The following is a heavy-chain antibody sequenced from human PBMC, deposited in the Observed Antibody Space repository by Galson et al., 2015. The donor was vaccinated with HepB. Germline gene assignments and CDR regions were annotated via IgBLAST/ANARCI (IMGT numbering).Heavy chain of an antibody. CDR2: ISYDGSNK. CDR1: GFTFSSYA. Sequence: SLRLSCAASGFTFSSYAMHWVRQAPGKGLEWVAVISYDGSNKYHADSVKGRFTISRDNSKNTLYLQMNSLRAEDTAVYYCAREKRPIVGDYWGQGTLVTVSS. J-gene: IGHJ4*02. V-gene: IGHV3-30-3*01. CDR3: AREKRPIVGDY. D-gene: IGHD1-26*01.